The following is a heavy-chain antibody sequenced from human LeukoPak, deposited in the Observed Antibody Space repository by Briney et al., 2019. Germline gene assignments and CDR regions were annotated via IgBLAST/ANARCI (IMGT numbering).Heavy chain of an antibody. CDR1: GFTFSDAW. CDR2: IKSKGGGGTT. CDR3: AKTLTIFGVVPFDY. J-gene: IGHJ4*02. V-gene: IGHV3-15*01. Sequence: GGSLRLSCAASGFTFSDAWMSWVRQAPGKGLEWVGRIKSKGGGGTTDYATPVKGSFTISRDDSKYTLYLQMNSLRAEDTAVYYCAKTLTIFGVVPFDYWGQGTLVTVSS. D-gene: IGHD3-3*01.